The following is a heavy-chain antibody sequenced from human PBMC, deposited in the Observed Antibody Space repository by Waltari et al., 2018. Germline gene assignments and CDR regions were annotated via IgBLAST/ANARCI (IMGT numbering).Heavy chain of an antibody. D-gene: IGHD2-2*01. Sequence: VQLAQSGAEVKKPGASVKVSCKASGYTFTVYYLHWLRQAPGQGLEWMGRINPNGGDTTYAQSFQGRVTLTRDTSITTAYMELSGLRSDDTAVYYCARAGQFIPAATISSYWGQGTLVTVSS. V-gene: IGHV1-2*06. CDR2: INPNGGDT. CDR1: GYTFTVYY. J-gene: IGHJ4*02. CDR3: ARAGQFIPAATISSY.